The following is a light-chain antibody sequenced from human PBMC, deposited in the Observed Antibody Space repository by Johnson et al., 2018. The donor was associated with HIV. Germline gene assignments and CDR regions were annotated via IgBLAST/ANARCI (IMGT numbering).Light chain of an antibody. CDR1: SSNIGNNY. CDR3: ATWDDTLNGRYV. CDR2: ENN. Sequence: QSVLTQPPSVSAAPGQKVTISCSGSSSNIGNNYVSWYQQLPGTAPKLLIYENNKRPSGIPDRFSGSKSGTSATLAITGLQTGDEADYYCATWDDTLNGRYVFGTGTKVTVL. J-gene: IGLJ1*01. V-gene: IGLV1-51*02.